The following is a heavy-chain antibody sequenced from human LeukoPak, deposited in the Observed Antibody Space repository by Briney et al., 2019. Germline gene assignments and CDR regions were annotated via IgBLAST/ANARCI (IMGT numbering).Heavy chain of an antibody. CDR3: ARATGRVVRGITWRYFDY. Sequence: GASVKVSCKASGYTFTSYDINWVRQATGQGLEWMGWMNPNSGNTGYTQKLQGRVTMTTDTSTSTAYMELRSLRSDDTAVYYCARATGRVVRGITWRYFDYWGQGTLVTVSS. J-gene: IGHJ4*02. CDR1: GYTFTSYD. D-gene: IGHD3-10*01. CDR2: MNPNSGNT. V-gene: IGHV1-8*02.